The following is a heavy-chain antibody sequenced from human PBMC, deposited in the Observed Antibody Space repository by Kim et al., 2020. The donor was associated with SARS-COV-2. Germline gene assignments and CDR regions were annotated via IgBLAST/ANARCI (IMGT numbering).Heavy chain of an antibody. CDR1: GFTFSSYW. V-gene: IGHV3-7*03. CDR3: ARDCGSGRTSCYQEY. Sequence: GGSLRLSCAASGFTFSSYWMSWVRQAPGKGLEWVANIKQDGSEKYYVDSAKGRFTISRDNAKNSLYLQMNGLRGEDTAVYYCARDCGSGRTSCYQEYWGQGTLVTVSS. D-gene: IGHD2-2*01. CDR2: IKQDGSEK. J-gene: IGHJ4*02.